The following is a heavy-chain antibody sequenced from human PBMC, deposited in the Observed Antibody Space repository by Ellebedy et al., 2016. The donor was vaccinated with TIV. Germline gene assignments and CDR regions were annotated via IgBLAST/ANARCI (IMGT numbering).Heavy chain of an antibody. CDR1: GFTFRSYS. J-gene: IGHJ4*02. CDR3: SRDGGRGGGNDF. Sequence: GESLKISCAASGFTFRSYSMNWVRQAPGKGLEWVSHIKSSSNPIYYADSVKGRFIISRDSAKNSLYLQMNNLRDEDTAVYYCSRDGGRGGGNDFWGQGTLVIVSS. V-gene: IGHV3-48*02. CDR2: IKSSSNPI. D-gene: IGHD3-16*01.